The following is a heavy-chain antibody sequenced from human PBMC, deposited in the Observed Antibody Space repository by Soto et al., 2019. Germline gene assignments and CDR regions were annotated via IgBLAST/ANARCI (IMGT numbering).Heavy chain of an antibody. CDR1: GYTFTSYG. Sequence: GASVKVSCKASGYTFTSYGISWVRQAPGQGLEWMGWISAYNGNTNYAQKLQGRVTMTTDTSTSTAYMELRSLRSDDTAVYYCARDTIAAAGTVGWFDPWGQGTLVTVSS. V-gene: IGHV1-18*01. CDR3: ARDTIAAAGTVGWFDP. D-gene: IGHD6-13*01. CDR2: ISAYNGNT. J-gene: IGHJ5*02.